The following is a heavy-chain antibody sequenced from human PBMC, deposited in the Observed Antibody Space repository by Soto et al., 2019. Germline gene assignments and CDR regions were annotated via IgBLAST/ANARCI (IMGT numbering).Heavy chain of an antibody. Sequence: QVQLQESGPGLVKPSQTLSLTCTVSGGSISRGGYYWSWIRQHPGQGLEWIGYISYSGSTYYNPSLKSRVTISVDTSKNQFSVKLSSVTAADTAVYFCAKSRLEQYFFDYWGQGTLVTVSS. CDR2: ISYSGST. CDR1: GGSISRGGYY. D-gene: IGHD6-19*01. CDR3: AKSRLEQYFFDY. J-gene: IGHJ4*02. V-gene: IGHV4-31*03.